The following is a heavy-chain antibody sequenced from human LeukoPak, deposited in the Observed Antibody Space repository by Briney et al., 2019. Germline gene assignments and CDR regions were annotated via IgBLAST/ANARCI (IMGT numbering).Heavy chain of an antibody. Sequence: PGGSLRPSCVVSGIPFSDFYMNWIRQAPGKGLEGISYISSSSSYTDYASAVKGRFTIPSDNAKSALYLQMSSLRVEDTAVSYCAAGTAADYWGQGTLVIVSS. D-gene: IGHD6-13*01. CDR2: ISSSSSYT. J-gene: IGHJ4*02. V-gene: IGHV3-11*03. CDR1: GIPFSDFY. CDR3: AAGTAADY.